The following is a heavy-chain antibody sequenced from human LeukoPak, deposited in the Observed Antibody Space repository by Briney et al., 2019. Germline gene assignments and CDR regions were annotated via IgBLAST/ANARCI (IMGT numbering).Heavy chain of an antibody. CDR3: ARGAGSEDAFDI. CDR2: ISSSSSYI. V-gene: IGHV3-21*01. CDR1: GFTFSSYS. J-gene: IGHJ3*02. Sequence: GGSLRLSCASSGFTFSSYSMNWVRQAQGKGLEWVSSISSSSSYIYYADSVKGRFTISRDNAKNSLYLQMNSLRAEDTAVYYCARGAGSEDAFDIWGQGTMVTASS.